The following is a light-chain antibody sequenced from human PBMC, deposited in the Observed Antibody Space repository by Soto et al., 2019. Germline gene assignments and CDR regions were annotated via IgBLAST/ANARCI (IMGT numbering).Light chain of an antibody. CDR1: QTISSW. J-gene: IGKJ1*01. Sequence: EIQMTQSPSTLSASVGDRVTITCRASQTISSWLAWYQQKPGKPPKLLIYKASTLKSGVPSRFSGSGSGTEFPLTISSLQPDDFATYYCQHYSGYSWTFGQGTK. V-gene: IGKV1-5*03. CDR2: KAS. CDR3: QHYSGYSWT.